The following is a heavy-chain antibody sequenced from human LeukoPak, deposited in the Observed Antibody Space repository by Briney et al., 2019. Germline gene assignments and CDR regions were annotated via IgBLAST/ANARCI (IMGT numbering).Heavy chain of an antibody. CDR1: GFTFSSYA. Sequence: TGGSLRLSCAASGFTFSSYAMHWVRQAPGKGLVWVSRIKSDGSATFYADSVKGRFTISRDNAKSTLYLQINSLRAEDTAVYYCTRSDWFNPWGQGTLVTVSS. J-gene: IGHJ5*02. CDR3: TRSDWFNP. CDR2: IKSDGSAT. V-gene: IGHV3-74*01.